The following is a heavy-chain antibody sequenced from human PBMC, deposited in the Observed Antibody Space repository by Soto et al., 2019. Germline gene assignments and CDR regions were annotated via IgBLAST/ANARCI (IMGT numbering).Heavy chain of an antibody. V-gene: IGHV3-64*01. D-gene: IGHD6-6*01. J-gene: IGHJ6*03. Sequence: EVQLAESGGGLAQPGGSLRLSCAASGFTLSGYAMDWVRQAPGKGLEYVSGIISNVGGTYYANSVQGRFTISRDNSKNTVYLQMGSLRPEDMAVYYCARRARPDFYYMDVWGKGTTVTVSS. CDR3: ARRARPDFYYMDV. CDR1: GFTLSGYA. CDR2: IISNVGGT.